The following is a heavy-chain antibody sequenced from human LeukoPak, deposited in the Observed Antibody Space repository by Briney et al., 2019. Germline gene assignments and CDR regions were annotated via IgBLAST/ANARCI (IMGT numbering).Heavy chain of an antibody. CDR3: AKGGYCSSSSCYYGWFEP. Sequence: GGSLRLSCAASGFTVSSYHVSWVRQAPGKGLEWVSGISASGDSTHYADSVKGRFTISRDNPKNTLYLQMNSLRAEDTAAYYCAKGGYCSSSSCYYGWFEPWGQGTLVTVSS. D-gene: IGHD2-2*01. CDR1: GFTVSSYH. J-gene: IGHJ5*02. CDR2: ISASGDST. V-gene: IGHV3-23*01.